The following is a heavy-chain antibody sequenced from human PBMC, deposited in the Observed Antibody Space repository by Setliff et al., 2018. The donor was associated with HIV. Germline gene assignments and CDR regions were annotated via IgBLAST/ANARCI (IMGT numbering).Heavy chain of an antibody. V-gene: IGHV3-33*06. Sequence: GGSLRLSCAASRFSFSSYGMHWVRQAPGKGLEWVAVIWYDGSNKYYADSVKGRFTISRDNSKNTLYLQMNSLRAEDTAVYYCAKELTTMGRGVNYGMDVWGQGTTVTVSS. CDR2: IWYDGSNK. J-gene: IGHJ6*02. CDR1: RFSFSSYG. D-gene: IGHD3-10*01. CDR3: AKELTTMGRGVNYGMDV.